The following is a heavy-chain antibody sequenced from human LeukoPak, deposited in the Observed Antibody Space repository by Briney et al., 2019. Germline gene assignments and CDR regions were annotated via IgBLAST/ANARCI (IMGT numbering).Heavy chain of an antibody. J-gene: IGHJ4*02. D-gene: IGHD6-19*01. V-gene: IGHV3-73*01. CDR3: TRLSWAGFDY. CDR2: IRSKANSSAT. CDR1: GFTFSGSA. Sequence: GGSLKLSCAASGFTFSGSAMHWVRQASGKGLEWVGRIRSKANSSATAYAASVQGGFTISRDDSKNTAYLQMNSLKSEDTAVYYCTRLSWAGFDYWGQGTLVTVSS.